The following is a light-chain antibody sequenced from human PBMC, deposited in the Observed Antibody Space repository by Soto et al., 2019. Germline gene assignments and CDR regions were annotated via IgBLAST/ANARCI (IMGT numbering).Light chain of an antibody. V-gene: IGKV3-20*01. CDR2: GAS. Sequence: EIVLTQSPGTLSLSPGERATLSCRASQSVSSSYLAWYQQKPGQAPRLLIYGASSRATGIPDRFSGSGSGTDFTRNISRLEPEDYEVYYCQQYGSSPFTFGPGTKVDIK. CDR1: QSVSSSY. J-gene: IGKJ3*01. CDR3: QQYGSSPFT.